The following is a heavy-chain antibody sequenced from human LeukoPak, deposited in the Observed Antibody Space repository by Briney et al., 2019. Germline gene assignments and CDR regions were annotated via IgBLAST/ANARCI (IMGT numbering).Heavy chain of an antibody. D-gene: IGHD5-18*01. CDR2: ISSSSSYI. CDR1: GFTFSSYS. V-gene: IGHV3-21*01. Sequence: GGSLRLSCAASGFTFSSYSMNWVRQAPGKGPEWVSSISSSSSYIYYADSVKGRFTISRDNAKNSLYLQMNSLRAEDTAVYYCARDRGYSYGRGIDYWGQGTLVTVSS. CDR3: ARDRGYSYGRGIDY. J-gene: IGHJ4*02.